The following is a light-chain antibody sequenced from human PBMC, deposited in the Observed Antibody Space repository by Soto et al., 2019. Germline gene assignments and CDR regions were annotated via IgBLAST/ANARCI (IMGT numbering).Light chain of an antibody. CDR2: EVT. V-gene: IGLV2-8*01. J-gene: IGLJ3*02. Sequence: QSVLTQPPSASGSPGQSVTISCTGTSSDVGAYNYVSWYQQHAGKAPKLVIYEVTKRPSGVPDRFSGSKSANRASLTVSGLQAEDEADYYCSSFAASNTWVFGGGTQLTVL. CDR3: SSFAASNTWV. CDR1: SSDVGAYNY.